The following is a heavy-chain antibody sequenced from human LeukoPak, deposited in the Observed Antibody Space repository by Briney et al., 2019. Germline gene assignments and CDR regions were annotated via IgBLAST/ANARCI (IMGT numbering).Heavy chain of an antibody. CDR2: IYYSGST. J-gene: IGHJ5*02. V-gene: IGHV4-39*07. CDR1: GGSISSSSYY. Sequence: NPSETLSLTCTVSGGSISSSSYYWGWIRQPPGKGLEWIGSIYYSGSTYYNPSLKSRVTISVDTSKNQLSLKLSSVTAADTAVYYCARDGSGSYYSNWFDPWGQGTLVTVSS. CDR3: ARDGSGSYYSNWFDP. D-gene: IGHD3-10*01.